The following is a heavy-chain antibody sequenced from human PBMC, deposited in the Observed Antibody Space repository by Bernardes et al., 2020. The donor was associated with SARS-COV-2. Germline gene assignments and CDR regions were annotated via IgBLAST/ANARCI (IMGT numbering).Heavy chain of an antibody. CDR3: ASVLVPAATHCFDI. D-gene: IGHD2-2*01. J-gene: IGHJ3*02. CDR1: GGSISRSYSY. V-gene: IGHV4-39*01. Sequence: SETLSLTCTVSGGSISRSYSYWGWIRQPPGKGLEWIGSIYYSGSTYYNPSLKTRVTISKDTSKNQFSLKLSSVTAADTAVYSCASVLVPAATHCFDIWGQGTMVTVSS. CDR2: IYYSGST.